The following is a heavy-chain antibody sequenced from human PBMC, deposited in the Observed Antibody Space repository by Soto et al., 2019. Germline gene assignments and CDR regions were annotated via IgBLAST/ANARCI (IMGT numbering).Heavy chain of an antibody. J-gene: IGHJ3*02. D-gene: IGHD2-15*01. V-gene: IGHV4-39*01. CDR2: VSYTGIT. CDR3: ARQGRPGYCTGGNCYPTFDI. Sequence: QMHLQQSGPGLVKPSETLSLTCTVAGSSMSSSAYYWGWIRQPPGKGLEWIGSVSYTGITDYKSSLESRVSISADTSKNQFSLRLTSLSAADTAIYFCARQGRPGYCTGGNCYPTFDIWGPGTMVTVSS. CDR1: GSSMSSSAYY.